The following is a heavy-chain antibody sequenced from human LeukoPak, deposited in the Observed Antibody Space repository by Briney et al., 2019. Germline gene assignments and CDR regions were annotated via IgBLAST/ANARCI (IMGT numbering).Heavy chain of an antibody. CDR2: INPSGGST. CDR3: ARDNRTYYYASSGYYFIEGHHDAFDI. CDR1: GYTFTSYY. J-gene: IGHJ3*02. V-gene: IGHV1-46*01. D-gene: IGHD3-22*01. Sequence: ASVKVSCKASGYTFTSYYMHWVRQAPGQGLEWMGIINPSGGSTSYAQKFQGRVTMTRDTSTSTVYMELSSLRSEDTAVYYCARDNRTYYYASSGYYFIEGHHDAFDIWGQGTMVTVSS.